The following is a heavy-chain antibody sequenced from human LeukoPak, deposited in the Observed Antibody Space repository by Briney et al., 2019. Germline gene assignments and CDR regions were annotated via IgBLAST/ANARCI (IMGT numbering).Heavy chain of an antibody. CDR1: GGSFSGYY. Sequence: SETLSLTCAVYGGSFSGYYWSWIRQPPGKGLEWIGEINHSGSTNYNPSLKSRVTISVDTSKNQFSLKLSSVTAADTAVYYCAVQWLVQSLSMDVWGKGTTVTVSS. CDR2: INHSGST. D-gene: IGHD6-19*01. V-gene: IGHV4-34*01. CDR3: AVQWLVQSLSMDV. J-gene: IGHJ6*03.